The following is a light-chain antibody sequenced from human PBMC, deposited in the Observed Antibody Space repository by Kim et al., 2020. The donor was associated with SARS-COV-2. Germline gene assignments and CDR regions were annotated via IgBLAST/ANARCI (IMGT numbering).Light chain of an antibody. CDR2: GAS. CDR1: QSVTSD. CDR3: QQYKDWPYT. V-gene: IGKV3-15*01. J-gene: IGKJ2*01. Sequence: SVSPGERVTLSCRASQSVTSDLAWFQQIPGQSPRALLYGASTRFPGTPARFTASGSGTEFTLTISSLQSEDFAVYYCQQYKDWPYTFGQGTKLEI.